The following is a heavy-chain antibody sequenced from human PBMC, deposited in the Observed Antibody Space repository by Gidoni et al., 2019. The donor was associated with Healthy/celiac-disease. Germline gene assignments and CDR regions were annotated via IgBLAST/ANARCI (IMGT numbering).Heavy chain of an antibody. V-gene: IGHV5-51*01. J-gene: IGHJ6*02. CDR2: IYPGDSDT. CDR1: GYRFTSHW. D-gene: IGHD5-12*01. Sequence: EVQLVQSGAEVKKPGESLKISCKGSGYRFTSHWIGWVLQMPGKGLEWMGIIYPGDSDTRYSPSFQGQVTISADKSISTAYLQWSSLKASDTAMYYCARGLGGSHYYYYYGMDVWGQGTTVTVSS. CDR3: ARGLGGSHYYYYYGMDV.